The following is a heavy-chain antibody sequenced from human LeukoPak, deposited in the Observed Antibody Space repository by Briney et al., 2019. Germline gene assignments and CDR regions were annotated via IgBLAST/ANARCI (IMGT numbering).Heavy chain of an antibody. CDR3: SNTGAFYYDSSGQFDN. CDR2: INTNTGNP. CDR1: GCNFSIYA. J-gene: IGHJ4*02. Sequence: ASVKVSCKASGCNFSIYAMNWVRQAPGQGLEWMGWINTNTGNPLYAQGFTGRFVFSVDTSVSTAYLQISSLKAEDTAVCYCSNTGAFYYDSSGQFDNWGQGTLVTVSS. D-gene: IGHD3-22*01. V-gene: IGHV7-4-1*02.